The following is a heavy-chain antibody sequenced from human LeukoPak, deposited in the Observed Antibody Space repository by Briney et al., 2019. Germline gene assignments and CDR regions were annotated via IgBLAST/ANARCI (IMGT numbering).Heavy chain of an antibody. Sequence: SQTLSLTCTVSGGSISSGNFYWSWIRQPPGKGLEWIGYIYYSGSTNYNPSLKSRVTISVDTSKNQFSLKLSSVTAADTALYYCARSRGYFDYWGQGTLVTVSS. CDR1: GGSISSGNFY. CDR3: ARSRGYFDY. J-gene: IGHJ4*02. CDR2: IYYSGST. V-gene: IGHV4-61*01. D-gene: IGHD6-13*01.